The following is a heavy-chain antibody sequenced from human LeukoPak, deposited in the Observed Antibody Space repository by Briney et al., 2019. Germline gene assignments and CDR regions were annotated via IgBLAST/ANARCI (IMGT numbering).Heavy chain of an antibody. V-gene: IGHV4-34*01. CDR2: INHSGST. CDR3: ARPHDYVWGSYDY. D-gene: IGHD3-16*01. CDR1: GGSISSYY. Sequence: SETLSLTCTVSGGSISSYYWSWIRQPPGKGLEWIGEINHSGSTNYNPSLKSRVTISVDTSKNQFSLKLSSVTAADTAVYYCARPHDYVWGSYDYWGQGTLVTVSS. J-gene: IGHJ4*02.